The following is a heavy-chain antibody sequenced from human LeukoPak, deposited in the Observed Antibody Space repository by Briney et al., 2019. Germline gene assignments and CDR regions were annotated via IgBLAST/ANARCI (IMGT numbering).Heavy chain of an antibody. Sequence: GRSLRLSCAASGFTFSSYAMHWVRQAPGKGLEWVAVISYDGSNKYYADSVKGRFTISRDNSKNTLYLQMNSLRAEDTAVYYCAREEGSGWYSWFDPGAREPWSPSPQ. J-gene: IGHJ5*02. D-gene: IGHD6-19*01. CDR1: GFTFSSYA. CDR2: ISYDGSNK. V-gene: IGHV3-30-3*01. CDR3: AREEGSGWYSWFDP.